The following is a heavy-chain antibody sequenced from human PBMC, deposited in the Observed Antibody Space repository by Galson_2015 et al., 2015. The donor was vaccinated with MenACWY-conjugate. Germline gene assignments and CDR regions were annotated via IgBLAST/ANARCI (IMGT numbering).Heavy chain of an antibody. V-gene: IGHV6-1*01. CDR2: TYYRSKWYN. CDR1: GDSVSSNSAA. Sequence: CAISGDSVSSNSAAWNWIRQSPSRGLEWLGRTYYRSKWYNDYAVSVKSRIIINPDTSKNQFSLHLKSVTPEDTAVYYCARGAAPGSFSYYYYYYLDVWGKGTTVTVSS. J-gene: IGHJ6*03. D-gene: IGHD3-10*01. CDR3: ARGAAPGSFSYYYYYYLDV.